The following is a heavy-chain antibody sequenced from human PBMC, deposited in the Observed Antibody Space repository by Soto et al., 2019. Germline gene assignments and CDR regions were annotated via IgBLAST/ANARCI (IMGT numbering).Heavy chain of an antibody. Sequence: QVQLQESGPGLVKPSQTLSLTCTVSGGSISSGDYYWSWIRQHPGKGLEWIGYIYYSGSTYYNPSLKSRVTISLVTSKNQLSLNLSSVTAADAAVYYRARWWSCRRQGSDPWGQGTLVTVSS. J-gene: IGHJ5*02. CDR1: GGSISSGDYY. CDR2: IYYSGST. V-gene: IGHV4-31*03. CDR3: ARWWSCRRQGSDP. D-gene: IGHD3-16*01.